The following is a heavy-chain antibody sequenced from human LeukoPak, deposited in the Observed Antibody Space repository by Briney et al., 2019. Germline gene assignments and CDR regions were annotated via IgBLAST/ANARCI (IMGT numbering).Heavy chain of an antibody. CDR2: ISGSGGST. V-gene: IGHV3-23*01. D-gene: IGHD3-22*01. CDR3: AKRGYYDSSGSYAPFDY. J-gene: IGHJ4*02. CDR1: GFTFNTYA. Sequence: GGSLRLSCAASGFTFNTYAMSWVRQAPGKGLEWVSGISGSGGSTHYADSVKGRFTISRDNSKNTLYLQMNSLRAEDTAVYYCAKRGYYDSSGSYAPFDYWGQGTLVTVSS.